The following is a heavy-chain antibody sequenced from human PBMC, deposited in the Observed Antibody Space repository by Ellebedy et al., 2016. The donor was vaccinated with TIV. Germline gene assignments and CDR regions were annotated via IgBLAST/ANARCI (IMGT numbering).Heavy chain of an antibody. D-gene: IGHD3-22*01. Sequence: GESLKISCAASQFTFNSYTMHWVRQAPGKGLEWVAFISSDGNIKDYADSMKGRFTISRDNAKNSLYLQMNSLRAEDTAVYYCVRDLPEWGYYDSKRGPNHYYGMDVWGQGTTVTVSS. CDR1: QFTFNSYT. CDR3: VRDLPEWGYYDSKRGPNHYYGMDV. J-gene: IGHJ6*02. CDR2: ISSDGNIK. V-gene: IGHV3-30-3*01.